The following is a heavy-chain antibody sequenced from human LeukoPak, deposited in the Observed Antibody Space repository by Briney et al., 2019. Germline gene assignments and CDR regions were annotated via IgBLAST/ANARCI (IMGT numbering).Heavy chain of an antibody. CDR1: GFTFSSYA. Sequence: PGGSLRLSCAASGFTFSSYAMSWVRQAPGKGLEWVSAISGSGGSTYYADSVKGRFTISRDNSKNTLYLQMYSLRAEDTAVYYCAKCNGSGSYYYPDDYWGQGTLVTVSS. D-gene: IGHD3-10*01. CDR3: AKCNGSGSYYYPDDY. V-gene: IGHV3-23*01. CDR2: ISGSGGST. J-gene: IGHJ4*02.